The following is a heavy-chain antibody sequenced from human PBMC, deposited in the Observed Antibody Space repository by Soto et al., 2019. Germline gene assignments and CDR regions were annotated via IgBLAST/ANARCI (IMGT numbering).Heavy chain of an antibody. CDR3: ARAGAGGYDRADAFDI. Sequence: ASVNVSCKSSGGTFSSYSISWVRQAPGQGLEWMGGIIPIFGTANYAQKFQGRVTITADESTSTAYMELSSLRSEDTAVYYCARAGAGGYDRADAFDIWGQGTMVTVSS. V-gene: IGHV1-69*13. D-gene: IGHD5-12*01. J-gene: IGHJ3*02. CDR1: GGTFSSYS. CDR2: IIPIFGTA.